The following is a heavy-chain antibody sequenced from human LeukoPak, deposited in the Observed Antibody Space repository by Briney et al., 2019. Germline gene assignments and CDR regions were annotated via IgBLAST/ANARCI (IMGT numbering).Heavy chain of an antibody. J-gene: IGHJ4*02. CDR2: ISSSSSTI. V-gene: IGHV3-48*02. CDR1: GFTFSSYS. CDR3: ARRTVYYDFWSGYDY. Sequence: PGGSLRLSCAASGFTFSSYSMNWVRQAPGKGLEWVSYISSSSSTIYYADSVKGRFTISRDNAKNSLYLQMNSLRDEDTAVYYCARRTVYYDFWSGYDYWGQGTLVTVSS. D-gene: IGHD3-3*01.